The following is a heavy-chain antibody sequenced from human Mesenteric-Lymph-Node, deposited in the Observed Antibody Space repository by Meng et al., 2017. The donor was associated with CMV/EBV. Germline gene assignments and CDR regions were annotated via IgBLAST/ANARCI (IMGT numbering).Heavy chain of an antibody. CDR3: ARGTKYYYGSGRYCDY. D-gene: IGHD3-10*01. CDR2: INHSGST. J-gene: IGHJ4*02. Sequence: YGWSFSGSYWGWIRQPPGKGLEWLGEINHSGSTNYNPSLKSRVTISVDTSKNQFSLKLSSVTAADTAVYYCARGTKYYYGSGRYCDYWGQGTLVTVSS. V-gene: IGHV4-34*01. CDR1: GWSFSGSY.